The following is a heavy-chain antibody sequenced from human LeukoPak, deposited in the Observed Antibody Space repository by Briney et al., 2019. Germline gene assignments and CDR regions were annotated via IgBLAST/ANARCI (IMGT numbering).Heavy chain of an antibody. CDR3: ARGASSGYRIDY. CDR2: ISKDGSTT. V-gene: IGHV3-74*01. D-gene: IGHD5-18*01. J-gene: IGHJ4*02. CDR1: GFTFNNFW. Sequence: GGSLRLSCTASGFTFNNFWMHWVRQTPGKGRVWVSRISKDGSTTNYADSVKGRFTISRDNAKNTLYLQMNSLTAEDTALYYCARGASSGYRIDYWGQGTLVPVSA.